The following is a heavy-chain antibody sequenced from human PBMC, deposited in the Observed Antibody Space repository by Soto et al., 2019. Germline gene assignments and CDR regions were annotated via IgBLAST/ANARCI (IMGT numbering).Heavy chain of an antibody. J-gene: IGHJ4*02. CDR3: ARAGDWNYVQDF. Sequence: GGSLRLSCAASGFTFTNYRIHWVRQAPGKGLVWVARINSDGTRINYADSVKGRFTTSRDNAKNTVFLQMNSLRDEDSAVYFCARAGDWNYVQDFWGQGTLVTISS. D-gene: IGHD1-7*01. V-gene: IGHV3-74*01. CDR2: INSDGTRI. CDR1: GFTFTNYR.